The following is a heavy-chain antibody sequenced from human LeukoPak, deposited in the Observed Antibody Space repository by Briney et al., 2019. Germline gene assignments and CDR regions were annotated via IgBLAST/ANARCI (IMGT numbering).Heavy chain of an antibody. J-gene: IGHJ4*02. V-gene: IGHV3-23*01. CDR2: IDRSGGST. Sequence: GGSLRLSCVASGFTFSSYGMSWVRQTPGKGLEWVSAIDRSGGSTNYADSVKGRFTLSRDNSKNTLYLQMNSLRAEDTAVYYCAKERLKAANNYGYDYDYWGQGLLVTVSS. CDR3: AKERLKAANNYGYDYDY. D-gene: IGHD5-24*01. CDR1: GFTFSSYG.